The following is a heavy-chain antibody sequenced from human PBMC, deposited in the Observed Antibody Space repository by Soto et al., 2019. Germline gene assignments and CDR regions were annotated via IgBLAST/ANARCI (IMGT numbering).Heavy chain of an antibody. Sequence: PGGSLRLSCAASGFTFSDSYMSWIRKAPGKGLEWVSAISSSSGSTYYADSVKGRFTISRDNSRNTLYLQMNSLIVEDTAVYYCAKYVAAVTNFDYWGQGTLVTVSS. CDR1: GFTFSDSY. CDR3: AKYVAAVTNFDY. J-gene: IGHJ4*02. CDR2: ISSSSGST. D-gene: IGHD3-10*01. V-gene: IGHV3-23*01.